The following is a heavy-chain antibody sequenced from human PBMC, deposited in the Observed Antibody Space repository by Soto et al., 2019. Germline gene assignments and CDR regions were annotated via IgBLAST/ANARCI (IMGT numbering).Heavy chain of an antibody. CDR3: ARDTKHTYYYGSGSFHGMDV. Sequence: EVQLVESGGGLIQPGGSLRLSCAASGFTVSSNYMSWVRQAPGKGLEWVSVIHSGGTTFYADSVKGRFTISRDSSKNTLYLQMNSLRAEEKAVYYCARDTKHTYYYGSGSFHGMDVWGQGTKVSVSS. J-gene: IGHJ6*02. CDR2: IHSGGTT. D-gene: IGHD3-10*01. CDR1: GFTVSSNY. V-gene: IGHV3-53*01.